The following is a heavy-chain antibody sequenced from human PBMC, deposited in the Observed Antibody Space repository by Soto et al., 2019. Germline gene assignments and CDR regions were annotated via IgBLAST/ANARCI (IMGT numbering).Heavy chain of an antibody. J-gene: IGHJ6*02. D-gene: IGHD2-15*01. CDR1: GFTFSSYS. CDR2: ISSSSSYI. Sequence: GGSLRLSCAASGFTFSSYSMNWVRQAPGKGLEWVSSISSSSSYIYYADSVKGRFTISRDKAKNSLYLQMNSLRAEDTAVYYCAREDIVVVVAATYYYYGMDVWGQGTTVTVSS. V-gene: IGHV3-21*01. CDR3: AREDIVVVVAATYYYYGMDV.